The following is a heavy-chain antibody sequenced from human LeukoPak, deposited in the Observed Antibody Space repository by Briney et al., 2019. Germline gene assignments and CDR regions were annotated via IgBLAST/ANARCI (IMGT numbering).Heavy chain of an antibody. CDR2: IYYSGST. D-gene: IGHD3-10*01. J-gene: IGHJ5*02. CDR1: GGSISSYY. Sequence: PSETLSLTCTVSGGSISSYYWSWIRQPPGKGLEWIGYIYYSGSTNYNPSLKSRVTISVDTSKNQFSLKLSSVTAADTAVYYCARSPGFVDTNAGEWFDPWGQGAQIIVSS. CDR3: ARSPGFVDTNAGEWFDP. V-gene: IGHV4-59*01.